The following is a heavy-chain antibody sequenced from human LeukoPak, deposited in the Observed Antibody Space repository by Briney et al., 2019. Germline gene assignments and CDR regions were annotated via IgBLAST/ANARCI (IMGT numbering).Heavy chain of an antibody. D-gene: IGHD2-15*01. CDR2: MSGDGNHY. J-gene: IGHJ6*02. CDR3: AKLGYCSGGSCYPLYYYYGMDV. V-gene: IGHV3-30-3*02. CDR1: GFTFSTSS. Sequence: GGSLRLSCAASGFTFSTSSMQWVRQAPGKGLEWLAVMSGDGNHYSYGDSVQGRLSISRDNSKNTLYLQMNSLRAEDTAVYYCAKLGYCSGGSCYPLYYYYGMDVWGQGTTVTVSS.